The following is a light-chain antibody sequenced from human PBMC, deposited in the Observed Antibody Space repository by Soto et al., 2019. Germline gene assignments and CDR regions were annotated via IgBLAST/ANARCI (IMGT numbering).Light chain of an antibody. CDR1: QGISSY. CDR2: AAS. J-gene: IGKJ1*01. V-gene: IGKV1-8*01. CDR3: QQYENYWT. Sequence: AIPMTQSPSSLSACTGDRVTITFRASQGISSYLAWYQQKPGKAPKLLIYAASTLQSGVPSRFSGSGSGTEFSLTISNLHPDDCATYYCQQYENYWTFGQGTKVDIK.